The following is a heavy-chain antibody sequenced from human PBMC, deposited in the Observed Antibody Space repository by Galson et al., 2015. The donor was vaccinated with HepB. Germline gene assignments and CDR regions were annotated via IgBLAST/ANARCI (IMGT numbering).Heavy chain of an antibody. CDR2: IYYSGST. CDR3: ASAYYDSSGYYLDY. D-gene: IGHD3-22*01. V-gene: IGHV4-39*01. Sequence: SETLSLTCTVSGGSISSSSYYWGWIRQPPGKGLEWIGSIYYSGSTYYNPSLKSRVTISVDTSKNQFSLKLSSVTAADTAVYYCASAYYDSSGYYLDYWGQGTLVTVSS. CDR1: GGSISSSSYY. J-gene: IGHJ4*02.